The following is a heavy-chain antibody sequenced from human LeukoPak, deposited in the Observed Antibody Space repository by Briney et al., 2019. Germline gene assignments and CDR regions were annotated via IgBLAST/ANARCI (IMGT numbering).Heavy chain of an antibody. Sequence: PGGSLRLSCAASGFTFNSYAMHWVRQAPGKGLEWVAIISYDGTNKYYADSVKGRFTISRDNSKNTLYLQMNSLRAEDTAVYYCAKAMHYSSGYYGSYYYYGMDVWGQGTTVTVSS. CDR1: GFTFNSYA. CDR2: ISYDGTNK. CDR3: AKAMHYSSGYYGSYYYYGMDV. V-gene: IGHV3-30-3*01. D-gene: IGHD3-22*01. J-gene: IGHJ6*02.